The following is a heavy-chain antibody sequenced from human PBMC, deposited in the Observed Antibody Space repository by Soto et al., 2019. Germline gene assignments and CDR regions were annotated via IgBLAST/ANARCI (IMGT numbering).Heavy chain of an antibody. CDR2: ISSNGGST. V-gene: IGHV3-64D*08. CDR1: RVTVKSSA. J-gene: IGHJ5*02. Sequence: LGSAASRVTVKSSAIAVVRQKTGKGLEWVSAISSNGGSTYYADSVKGRFTISRDNSKNTLYLQMSSLRAEDTAVYYCVKDPGGVAGTGWFDPWGQGTLVTVSS. D-gene: IGHD6-19*01. CDR3: VKDPGGVAGTGWFDP.